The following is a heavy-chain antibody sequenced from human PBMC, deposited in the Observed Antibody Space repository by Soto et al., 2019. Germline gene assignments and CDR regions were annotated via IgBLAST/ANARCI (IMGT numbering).Heavy chain of an antibody. CDR1: GGTISRYY. CDR3: ARDLWGYCGTDCYPLDV. Sequence: QVQLQESGPGLVKPSETLSLTCTVSGGTISRYYWSWIRQPPGKGLEWIGYMYNTGSTVYNPSFNSRVTISVDTSMNQFSLKLNSVNAADTAVYYCARDLWGYCGTDCYPLDVWGQGTTVTVSS. J-gene: IGHJ6*02. V-gene: IGHV4-59*01. CDR2: MYNTGST. D-gene: IGHD2-21*02.